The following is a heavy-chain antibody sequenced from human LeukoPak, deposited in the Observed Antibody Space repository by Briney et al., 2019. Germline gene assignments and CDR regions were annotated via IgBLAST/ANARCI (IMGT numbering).Heavy chain of an antibody. CDR1: GFTFNSYG. CDR3: ARGEYDILTGYIDH. V-gene: IGHV3-33*01. CDR2: IWYEGSNK. J-gene: IGHJ4*01. D-gene: IGHD3-9*01. Sequence: GALRLSYAAAGFTFNSYGMHWVRQAPGKGLEWVAVIWYEGSNKHYADSVRGRFTISRDNSKNMLYLQMNSLRVEDTAVYFCARGEYDILTGYIDHWGHGTLVTVSS.